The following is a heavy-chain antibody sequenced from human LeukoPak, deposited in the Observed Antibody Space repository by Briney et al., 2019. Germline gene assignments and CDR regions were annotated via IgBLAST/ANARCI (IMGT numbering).Heavy chain of an antibody. D-gene: IGHD3-22*01. CDR1: GGSISSYY. J-gene: IGHJ4*02. CDR3: ARQYDSSGYYYFDY. V-gene: IGHV4-4*07. CDR2: IYSSGIT. Sequence: KPSETLSLTCTVSGGSISSYYWSWIRQPAGKELEWIGRIYSSGITNYNPSLKSRVTMSVDTSKNQFSLKLSSVTAADTAVYYCARQYDSSGYYYFDYSGQGTLVTVSS.